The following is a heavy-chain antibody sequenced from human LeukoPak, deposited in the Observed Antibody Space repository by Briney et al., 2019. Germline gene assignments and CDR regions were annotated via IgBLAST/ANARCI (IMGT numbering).Heavy chain of an antibody. V-gene: IGHV3-30-3*01. CDR2: ISDSGTKK. Sequence: GSLRLSCAASGFTFSTYAMHWVRLAPGKGLEWVAVISDSGTKKYYADSVKGRFTLSRDNSKNMLYLQMNSLRVEDTAVYYCARDQVGGAVDYWGQGTLVTVSS. J-gene: IGHJ4*02. CDR3: ARDQVGGAVDY. D-gene: IGHD6-13*01. CDR1: GFTFSTYA.